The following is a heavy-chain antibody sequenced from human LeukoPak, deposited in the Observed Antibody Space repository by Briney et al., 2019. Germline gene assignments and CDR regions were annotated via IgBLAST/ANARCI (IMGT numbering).Heavy chain of an antibody. CDR1: GFTFSSYA. D-gene: IGHD1-26*01. V-gene: IGHV3-23*01. Sequence: GGSLRLSCAASGFTFSSYAMSWVRQAPGKGLEWVSAISGSGGSTYYADSVKGRFTISRDNSKNTLYLQMNSLRAEDTAVYYCAKDPPRSWEPPDSIDYWGQGTLVTVSS. CDR2: ISGSGGST. CDR3: AKDPPRSWEPPDSIDY. J-gene: IGHJ4*02.